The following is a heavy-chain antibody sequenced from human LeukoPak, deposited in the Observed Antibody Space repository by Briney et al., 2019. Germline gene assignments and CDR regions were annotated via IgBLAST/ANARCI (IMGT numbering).Heavy chain of an antibody. CDR2: IYPGYSDT. V-gene: IGHV5-51*01. CDR3: ARPKITMVRGVIILDAFDI. D-gene: IGHD3-10*01. Sequence: GESLKISCKISGYSFTSHWIGWVRQMPGKGLECMGIIYPGYSDTGYSPSFQGQVTISADKSISTAYLQWSSLKASDTAMYYCARPKITMVRGVIILDAFDIWGQGTMVTVSS. J-gene: IGHJ3*02. CDR1: GYSFTSHW.